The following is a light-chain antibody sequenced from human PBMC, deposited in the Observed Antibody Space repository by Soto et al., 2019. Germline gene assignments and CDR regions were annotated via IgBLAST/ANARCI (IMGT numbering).Light chain of an antibody. Sequence: SVLTQPRSVSGAPWQSVTFFCTGSTSNIGADYHVHWYRQLPGTAPRLLIYGNTNRPSGVPGRFSGSKSGTSASLAITGLQAEDEGNYYCQSYDTSLRAYVFGTGTKVTVL. CDR3: QSYDTSLRAYV. CDR2: GNT. J-gene: IGLJ1*01. CDR1: TSNIGADYH. V-gene: IGLV1-40*01.